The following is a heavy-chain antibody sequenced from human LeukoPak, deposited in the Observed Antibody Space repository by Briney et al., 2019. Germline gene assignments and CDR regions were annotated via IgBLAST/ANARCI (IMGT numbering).Heavy chain of an antibody. CDR1: GGTFSSYA. Sequence: GASVKVSCKASGGTFSSYAISWVRQAPGQGLEWMGGIIPIFGTANYAQKSQGRVTITADESTSTTYMELSSLRSEDTAVYYCARGFGSIAARLVYWGQGTLVTVSS. D-gene: IGHD6-6*01. CDR3: ARGFGSIAARLVY. V-gene: IGHV1-69*13. CDR2: IIPIFGTA. J-gene: IGHJ4*02.